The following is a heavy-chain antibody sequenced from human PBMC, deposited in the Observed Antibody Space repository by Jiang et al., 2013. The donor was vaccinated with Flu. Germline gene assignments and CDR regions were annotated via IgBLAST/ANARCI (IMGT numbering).Heavy chain of an antibody. V-gene: IGHV4-59*01. Sequence: GPGLVKPSETLSLTCTVSGGSISSYYWSWIRQPPGKGLEWIGYIYYSGSTNYNPSLKSRVTISVDTSKNQFSLKLSSVTAADTAVYYCARDFGGYCSSTSCYSRDAFDIWGQGTMVTVSS. J-gene: IGHJ3*02. D-gene: IGHD2-2*01. CDR3: ARDFGGYCSSTSCYSRDAFDI. CDR2: IYYSGST. CDR1: GGSISSYY.